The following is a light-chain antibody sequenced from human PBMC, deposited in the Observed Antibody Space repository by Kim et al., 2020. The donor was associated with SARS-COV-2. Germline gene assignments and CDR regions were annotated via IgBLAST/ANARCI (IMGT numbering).Light chain of an antibody. J-gene: IGLJ2*01. CDR2: GKN. CDR3: NSRDNNDNVL. CDR1: SLRTYY. V-gene: IGLV3-19*01. Sequence: VAWGQTVRITCQGDSLRTYYTTWFQQKPRQAPIVVFYGKNNRPSGIPDRFSGSSSGNTASLTITATQAGDEADYYCNSRDNNDNVLFGGGTQLTVL.